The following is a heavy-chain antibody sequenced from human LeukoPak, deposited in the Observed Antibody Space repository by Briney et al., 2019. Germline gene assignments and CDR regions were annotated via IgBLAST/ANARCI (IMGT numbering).Heavy chain of an antibody. CDR3: AKAGRPQAVAGWIDY. D-gene: IGHD6-19*01. J-gene: IGHJ4*02. V-gene: IGHV3-23*01. CDR1: GFTFSTYA. Sequence: GGSLRLSCAASGFTFSTYAMTWVRQAPGKGLEWVSAMGGGGTTYYADYVKGRFTISRDTSKNTLYLQMNSLRAEDTAIYYCAKAGRPQAVAGWIDYWGQGTLVTVSS. CDR2: MGGGGTT.